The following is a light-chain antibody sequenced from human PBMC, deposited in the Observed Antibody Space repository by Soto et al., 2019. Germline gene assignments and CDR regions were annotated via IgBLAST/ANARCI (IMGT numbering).Light chain of an antibody. J-gene: IGLJ3*02. CDR1: SSNIESYDF. CDR2: GVI. CDR3: SSFTSSSTLRV. Sequence: QSVLTQPASVSGSPGQSITISCTGTSSNIESYDFVSWYQQHPGKAPNLIIYGVINRPSGVSDRFSGSKSGSTASLTISVLQAEDEADYYCSSFTSSSTLRVFGGGTQLTVL. V-gene: IGLV2-14*01.